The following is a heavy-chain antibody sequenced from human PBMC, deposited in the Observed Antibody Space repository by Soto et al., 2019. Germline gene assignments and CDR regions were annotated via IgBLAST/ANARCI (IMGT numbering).Heavy chain of an antibody. Sequence: QVQVEQSGAEVKKPGSSLKVSCKTSGGPFSSQAFNWVRQARGHGLEWMGGIIPLLGSTTYAQKFQDRVTFTADESTSTVYMELRSLRSEDTATYFCAMSDGPYFYYVLDVWGRGTTVTVSS. V-gene: IGHV1-69*01. CDR2: IIPLLGST. CDR1: GGPFSSQA. D-gene: IGHD3-16*01. J-gene: IGHJ6*02. CDR3: AMSDGPYFYYVLDV.